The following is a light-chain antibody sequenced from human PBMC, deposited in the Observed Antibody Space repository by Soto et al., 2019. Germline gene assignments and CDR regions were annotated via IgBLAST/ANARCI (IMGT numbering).Light chain of an antibody. J-gene: IGKJ4*01. CDR1: QGISTF. Sequence: DIQLTQSPSFLSASVGDRVTITCRASQGISTFLAWYQQKPGKAPKLLIYAASLLQSGVPSRFRGSGSGTDFTLTISRLQPEDFATYFCQQLNSYPLSFGGGTKVEIK. V-gene: IGKV1-9*01. CDR3: QQLNSYPLS. CDR2: AAS.